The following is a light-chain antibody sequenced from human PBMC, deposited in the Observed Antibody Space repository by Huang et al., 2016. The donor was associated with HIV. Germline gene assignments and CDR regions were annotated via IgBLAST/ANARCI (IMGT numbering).Light chain of an antibody. CDR2: AAS. V-gene: IGKV1-NL1*01. J-gene: IGKJ2*01. CDR1: QGISNS. CDR3: QQYYITPYS. Sequence: DIQMTQSPSSLSASVGDRVTITCRASQGISNSLAWYQQKPGKAPTLLLSAASRLESGVPARFGGSGCGTEYTLTINSLQPEDFATYHCQQYYITPYSFGQGTKLEIK.